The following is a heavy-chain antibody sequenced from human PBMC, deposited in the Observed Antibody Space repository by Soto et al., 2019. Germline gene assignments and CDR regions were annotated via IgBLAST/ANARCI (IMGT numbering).Heavy chain of an antibody. Sequence: EVQLVESGGGLVQPGGSLRLSCVASGFSFGSSWMTWVRQAPGKGLEWVANIKKDGSQISYLDSVRGRFTISRDNAKNSLYLLMNSLRAEDTALYYCARDVSPGSSSLYLDAFDIWGQGTMVTVSS. J-gene: IGHJ3*02. V-gene: IGHV3-7*05. D-gene: IGHD6-13*01. CDR2: IKKDGSQI. CDR1: GFSFGSSW. CDR3: ARDVSPGSSSLYLDAFDI.